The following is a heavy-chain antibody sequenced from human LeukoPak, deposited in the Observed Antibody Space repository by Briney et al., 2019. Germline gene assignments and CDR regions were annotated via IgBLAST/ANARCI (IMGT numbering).Heavy chain of an antibody. J-gene: IGHJ4*02. CDR3: ARLYDSSGYYSPGEDY. CDR1: GGSISSYY. D-gene: IGHD3-22*01. Sequence: PSETLSLTCTVSGGSISSYYWSWIRQPPGKGLEWIGYIYYSGSTNYNPSLKSRVTISVDTSKNQFSLKLSSVTAADTAVYYCARLYDSSGYYSPGEDYWGQGTLVTVSS. V-gene: IGHV4-59*12. CDR2: IYYSGST.